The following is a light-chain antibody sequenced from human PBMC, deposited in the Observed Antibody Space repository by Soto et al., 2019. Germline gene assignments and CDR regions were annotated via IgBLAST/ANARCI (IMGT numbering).Light chain of an antibody. CDR1: QSVNSDY. Sequence: EMVLTQSPGTLSLFPGERATLSCRATQSVNSDYLAWYQQKPGQAPRLLIYIASRRATGIPDRFSGSGSGTDFTLTINRLEPEDFAVYYCQQYGTSTWTFGQGTKVEIK. CDR3: QQYGTSTWT. V-gene: IGKV3-20*01. CDR2: IAS. J-gene: IGKJ1*01.